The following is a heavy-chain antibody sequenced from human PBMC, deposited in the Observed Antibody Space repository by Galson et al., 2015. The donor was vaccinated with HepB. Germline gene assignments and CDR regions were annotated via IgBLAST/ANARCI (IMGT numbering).Heavy chain of an antibody. CDR3: AKDPRSCSGGSCQYYYYYYGMDV. Sequence: SLRLSCAASGFTLSTYGMHWVAVISYDGTNKYYADSVKGRFTISRDNSKNTLYLQMNSLRAEDTAVYYCAKDPRSCSGGSCQYYYYYYGMDVWGQGTTVTVSS. V-gene: IGHV3-30*18. CDR1: GFTLSTYG. CDR2: ISYDGTNK. J-gene: IGHJ6*02. D-gene: IGHD2-15*01.